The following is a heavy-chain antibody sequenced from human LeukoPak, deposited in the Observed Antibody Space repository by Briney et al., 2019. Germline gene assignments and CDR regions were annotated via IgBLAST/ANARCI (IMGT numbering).Heavy chain of an antibody. D-gene: IGHD1-26*01. CDR1: GFTFSSYE. CDR3: ARALFIVGATDY. J-gene: IGHJ4*02. CDR2: ISSSGSTI. Sequence: GGSLRLSCAASGFTFSSYEMNWVRQAPGKGLEWVSYISSSGSTIYYADSVKGRFTISRDNAKNSLYLQMNSLRAEDTAVYYCARALFIVGATDYWGQGTLVTVSS. V-gene: IGHV3-48*03.